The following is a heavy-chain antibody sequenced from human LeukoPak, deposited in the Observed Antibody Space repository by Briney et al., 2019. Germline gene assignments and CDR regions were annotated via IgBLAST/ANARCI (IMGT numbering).Heavy chain of an antibody. CDR3: AKRRGYISDDMDV. CDR1: GFTFSNYA. Sequence: GRSLRLSCAASGFTFSNYAMSWARQAPGKGLEWVSSISGSGASTYYADSVKGRFPISGDNSKTTLYLQMNSLRAEDTAVYYCAKRRGYISDDMDVWGQGTTVTVSS. D-gene: IGHD5-18*01. J-gene: IGHJ6*02. CDR2: ISGSGAST. V-gene: IGHV3-23*01.